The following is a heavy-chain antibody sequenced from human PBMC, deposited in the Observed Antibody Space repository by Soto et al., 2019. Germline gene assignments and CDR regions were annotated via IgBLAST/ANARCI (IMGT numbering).Heavy chain of an antibody. Sequence: QVQLVQSGAEVKKPGSSVKVSCKASGGTFSSYTISWVRQGPGQGLEWMGRIIPILDITNYAQKFQGRVTITADKSTNTSYMELSSLRSEDTAVYYCARDLYSSSSHSYWVQGTPVTVSS. V-gene: IGHV1-69*08. D-gene: IGHD6-6*01. CDR1: GGTFSSYT. CDR2: IIPILDIT. CDR3: ARDLYSSSSHSY. J-gene: IGHJ4*02.